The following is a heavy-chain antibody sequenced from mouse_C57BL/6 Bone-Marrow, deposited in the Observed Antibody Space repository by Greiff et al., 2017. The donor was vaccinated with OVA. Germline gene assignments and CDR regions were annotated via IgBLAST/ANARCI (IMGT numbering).Heavy chain of an antibody. V-gene: IGHV1-50*01. CDR2: IDPSDSYT. J-gene: IGHJ4*01. CDR3: ARQRVYYAMDY. Sequence: QVQLQQPGAELVKPGASVKLSCKASGYTFTSYWMQWVKQRPGQGLEWIGEIDPSDSYTNYNQKFKGKATLTVDTSSSTAYMQLSSLTSEDSAVYYSARQRVYYAMDYWGQGTSVTVSS. CDR1: GYTFTSYW.